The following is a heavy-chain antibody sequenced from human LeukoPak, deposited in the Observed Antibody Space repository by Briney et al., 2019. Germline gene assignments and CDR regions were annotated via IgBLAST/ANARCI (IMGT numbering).Heavy chain of an antibody. CDR3: ARGPHSGTSYYRYYYVDV. CDR2: MNPNSGNT. J-gene: IGHJ6*03. CDR1: GYIFTSYD. V-gene: IGHV1-8*01. D-gene: IGHD3-10*01. Sequence: ASVKVSCKASGYIFTSYDINWVRQATGQGLEWMGWMNPNSGNTGYAQKFQGRVTMTRNTSISTAYVELSSLRSDDTAVYYCARGPHSGTSYYRYYYVDVWGKGTTVTISS.